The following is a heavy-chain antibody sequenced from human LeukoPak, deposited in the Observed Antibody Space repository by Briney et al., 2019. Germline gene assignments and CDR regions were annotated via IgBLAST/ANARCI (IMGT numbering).Heavy chain of an antibody. CDR1: GVSVSGYY. V-gene: IGHV4-34*01. J-gene: IGHJ4*02. D-gene: IGHD2-8*01. Sequence: SETLSLTCAIHGVSVSGYYWSWIRQSPGKGLEWIGEIYHSGYTNYNPSLKRRVTISAATSENQLSLRLTSVTAADTAVYYCARMRCGHTDNICYNYWGQGTLVTVSS. CDR3: ARMRCGHTDNICYNY. CDR2: IYHSGYT.